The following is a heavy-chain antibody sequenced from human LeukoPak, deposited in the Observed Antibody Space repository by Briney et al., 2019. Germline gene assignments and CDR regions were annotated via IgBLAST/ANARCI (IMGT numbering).Heavy chain of an antibody. V-gene: IGHV3-48*01. D-gene: IGHD5-12*01. CDR3: ARDQVGGYRDDF. Sequence: SVKGRFTISRDNVENSLYLQMNSLRAEDTAVYYCARDQVGGYRDDFWGQGTLVTVSS. J-gene: IGHJ4*02.